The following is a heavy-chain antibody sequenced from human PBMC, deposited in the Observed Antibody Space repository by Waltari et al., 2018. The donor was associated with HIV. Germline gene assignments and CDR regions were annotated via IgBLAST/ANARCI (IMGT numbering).Heavy chain of an antibody. J-gene: IGHJ4*02. CDR2: TSYSEGT. Sequence: QVQLQESGPGLVKPSAHLSLICAVSGYSLSRGYNWGWIRQPPGEGLEWIGSTSYSEGTYYNPSLRSRVTISLDTSKNQFSLNLNSVTAADTAVYFCARRRAQGDFDYWGQGTLVTVSS. CDR3: ARRRAQGDFDY. CDR1: GYSLSRGYN. D-gene: IGHD1-26*01. V-gene: IGHV4-38-2*01.